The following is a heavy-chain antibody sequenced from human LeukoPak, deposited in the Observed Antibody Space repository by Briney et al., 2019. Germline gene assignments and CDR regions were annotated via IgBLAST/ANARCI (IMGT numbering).Heavy chain of an antibody. D-gene: IGHD3-3*01. CDR2: IKQDGSEK. J-gene: IGHJ3*02. CDR3: ARDFRSITIFGVVILDAFDI. Sequence: PGGSLGLSCAASGFTFSSYWMSWVRQAPGKGLEWVANIKQDGSEKYYVDSVKGRFTISRDNAKNSLYLQMNSLRADDTAVYYCARDFRSITIFGVVILDAFDIWGQGTMVTVSS. CDR1: GFTFSSYW. V-gene: IGHV3-7*01.